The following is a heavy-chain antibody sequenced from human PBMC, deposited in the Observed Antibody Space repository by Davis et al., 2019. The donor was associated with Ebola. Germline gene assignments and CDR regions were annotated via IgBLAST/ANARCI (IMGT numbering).Heavy chain of an antibody. V-gene: IGHV1-8*01. J-gene: IGHJ5*02. D-gene: IGHD2-8*01. CDR3: ARAPSLKADGPTWYNWVDP. CDR1: GYSFTNYD. CDR2: MNPNSGNT. Sequence: AASVKVSCMASGYSFTNYDIQWVRQAPGQGLEWLGWMNPNSGNTGYAQKFQGRVTLTRSTSISTAYMELSSLRSDDTAVYYCARAPSLKADGPTWYNWVDPWGQGTLVTVSS.